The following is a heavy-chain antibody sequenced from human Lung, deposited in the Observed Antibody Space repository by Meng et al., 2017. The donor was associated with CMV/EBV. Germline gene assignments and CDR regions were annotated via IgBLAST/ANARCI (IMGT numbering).Heavy chain of an antibody. CDR2: INAGNGNT. V-gene: IGHV1-3*01. J-gene: IGHJ4*02. CDR3: ARTGCSSSSCYDY. D-gene: IGHD2-2*01. CDR1: AYSFNTYA. Sequence: GAVVKRPGASGKVSCKASAYSFNTYAMHWVRQAPGQRLEWMGWINAGNGNTKNSEKFQSRVTITRDTAASTAYMELSSLRSEDTAVYYCARTGCSSSSCYDYWGQGTLVTVSS.